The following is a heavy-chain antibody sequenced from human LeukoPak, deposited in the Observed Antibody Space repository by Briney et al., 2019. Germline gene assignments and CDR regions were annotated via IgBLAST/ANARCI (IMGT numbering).Heavy chain of an antibody. V-gene: IGHV3-74*01. D-gene: IGHD2-2*01. J-gene: IGHJ4*02. CDR3: VSFYETY. CDR2: IDSDGSWT. CDR1: GNYW. Sequence: GGSLRLSCAASGNYWMHWVRQAPGKGLVWVSHIDSDGSWTSYADSVKGRFTISKDNAKNTVYLQMNNLRAEDTAVYYCVSFYETYWGRGTLVTVSS.